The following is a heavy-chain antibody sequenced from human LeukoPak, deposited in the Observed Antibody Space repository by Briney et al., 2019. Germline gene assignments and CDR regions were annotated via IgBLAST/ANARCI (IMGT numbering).Heavy chain of an antibody. CDR2: INPNSGGT. CDR1: GYTFTGYY. J-gene: IGHJ4*02. CDR3: AREVSAYCGGDCYSSGFDY. D-gene: IGHD2-21*02. V-gene: IGHV1-2*02. Sequence: ASVKVSCKASGYTFTGYYMHWVRQAPGQGLEWMGWINPNSGGTNYAQKFQGRVTMTRDTSISTAYMELSRLRSDDTAVYYCAREVSAYCGGDCYSSGFDYWGQGTLVTVSS.